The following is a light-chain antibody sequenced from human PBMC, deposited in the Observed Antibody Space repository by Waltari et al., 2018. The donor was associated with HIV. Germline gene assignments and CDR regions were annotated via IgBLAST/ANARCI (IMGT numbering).Light chain of an antibody. CDR2: DTS. J-gene: IGKJ4*01. CDR1: QSVNSN. V-gene: IGKV3-15*01. CDR3: HQYENWPPNT. Sequence: EIVMTQSPATLSVSPGDTATLSCKASQSVNSNLAWYQQKPGQPPRLVMYDTSTRATGVPARFSGSESGTEFTLTISGLRSEDFGVYYCHQYENWPPNTFGGGTKVEIK.